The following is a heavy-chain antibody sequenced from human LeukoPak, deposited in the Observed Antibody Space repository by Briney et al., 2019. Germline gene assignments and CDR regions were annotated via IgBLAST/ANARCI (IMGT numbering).Heavy chain of an antibody. Sequence: SQTLSLTCAVSGGSISSGGYSWSWIRQPPGKGLEWIGYIYHSGSTYYNPSLKSRVTFSVDTSKNQFSLKLSSVTAADAAVYYCARRAVGASHFDYWGQGALVTVSS. CDR2: IYHSGST. J-gene: IGHJ4*02. V-gene: IGHV4-30-2*01. D-gene: IGHD1-26*01. CDR1: GGSISSGGYS. CDR3: ARRAVGASHFDY.